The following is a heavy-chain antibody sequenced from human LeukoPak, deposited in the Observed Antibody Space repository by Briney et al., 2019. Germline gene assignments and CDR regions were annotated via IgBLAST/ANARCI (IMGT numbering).Heavy chain of an antibody. CDR1: GGSISSYY. Sequence: SETLSLTCTVSGGSISSYYWSWIRQPPGKGLEWIGYIYSSGSTNYNPSLKSRVTISVDTSKNQFSLKLTSVTAADTAVYYCARTYYFGSGSYHFDYWGQGTLVTVSS. D-gene: IGHD3-10*01. CDR2: IYSSGST. V-gene: IGHV4-59*08. CDR3: ARTYYFGSGSYHFDY. J-gene: IGHJ4*02.